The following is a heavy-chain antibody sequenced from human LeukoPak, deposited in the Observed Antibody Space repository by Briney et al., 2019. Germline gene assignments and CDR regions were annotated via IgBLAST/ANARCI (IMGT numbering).Heavy chain of an antibody. CDR1: GFSVSNNY. CDR3: FFPGVTGKVY. CDR2: IHSGGRT. Sequence: GGSLRLSCAASGFSVSNNYLSWVRQPPGKGLEWVSVIHSGGRTKYADSVRDRFTISRDTAKNTVYLQMNSLRVDDTAAYYCFFPGVTGKVYWGQGTLVTVSS. V-gene: IGHV3-66*01. J-gene: IGHJ4*02. D-gene: IGHD1-20*01.